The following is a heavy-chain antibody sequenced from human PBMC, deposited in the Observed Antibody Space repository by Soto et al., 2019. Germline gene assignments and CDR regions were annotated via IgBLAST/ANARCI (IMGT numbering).Heavy chain of an antibody. CDR3: ARGHGSSFNWFDP. CDR1: VFTFSNSS. D-gene: IGHD6-19*01. J-gene: IGHJ5*02. Sequence: GGSLRLYCAAPVFTFSNSSMNWVRQAPGKGLEWVSSISTSSSYIYYADSVKGRFTISRDNAKNSLYLQMNSLRAEDTAVYYCARGHGSSFNWFDPWGQGTLVTVSS. CDR2: ISTSSSYI. V-gene: IGHV3-21*01.